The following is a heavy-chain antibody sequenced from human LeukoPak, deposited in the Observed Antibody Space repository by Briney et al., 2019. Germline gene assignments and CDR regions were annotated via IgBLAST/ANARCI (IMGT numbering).Heavy chain of an antibody. V-gene: IGHV4-39*07. CDR3: ARDFSSSSTVYYYYYMDV. D-gene: IGHD6-6*01. J-gene: IGHJ6*03. CDR2: ISYSGTT. Sequence: SETLSLTCTVSGGSISSRPNYWGWLRQPPGKGLEWIGTISYSGTTYYSPSIKSRVTISLDTSKNQFSLKLSSVTAADTAIYYCARDFSSSSTVYYYYYMDVWGKGTTVTVSS. CDR1: GGSISSRPNY.